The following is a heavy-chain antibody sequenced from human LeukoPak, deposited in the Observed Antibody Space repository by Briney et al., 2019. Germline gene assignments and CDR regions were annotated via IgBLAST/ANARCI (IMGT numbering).Heavy chain of an antibody. CDR2: IYHSWST. J-gene: IGHJ4*02. D-gene: IGHD3-22*01. Sequence: PSETLSLTCAVSGGSISSGGYSWSWIRQPPGKGLEWIGYIYHSWSTYYNPSLKSRVTISVDRSKNQFSLKLSSVTAADTAVYYCARGVSSGYYYVDYWGQGTLVTVSS. V-gene: IGHV4-30-2*01. CDR3: ARGVSSGYYYVDY. CDR1: GGSISSGGYS.